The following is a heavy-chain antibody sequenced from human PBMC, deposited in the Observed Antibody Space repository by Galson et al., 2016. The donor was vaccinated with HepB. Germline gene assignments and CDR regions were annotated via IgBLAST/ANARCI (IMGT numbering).Heavy chain of an antibody. D-gene: IGHD3-10*01. CDR2: IVVGSGNT. CDR1: GFTFTSSA. V-gene: IGHV1-58*01. J-gene: IGHJ6*02. Sequence: SVQVSCKASGFTFTSSAVQWVRQARGQRLEWIGWIVVGSGNTNYAQKFQDRVTITRDMSTSTAYMELSSLRSEGTAVSYCAAATLTSYYSGSGRRYDYAMDCWGQGTTVTV. CDR3: AAATLTSYYSGSGRRYDYAMDC.